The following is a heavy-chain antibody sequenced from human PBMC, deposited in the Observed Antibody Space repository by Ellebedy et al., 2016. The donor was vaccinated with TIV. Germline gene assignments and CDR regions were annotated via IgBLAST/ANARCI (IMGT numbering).Heavy chain of an antibody. J-gene: IGHJ6*03. CDR1: GGSFSGYY. D-gene: IGHD3-10*01. CDR2: INHSGST. V-gene: IGHV4-34*01. CDR3: ARKYYYDSGSYWGSYYYYYYMDV. Sequence: SETLSLTXAVSGGSFSGYYWSWIRQPPGKGLEWIWEINHSGSTNYNPSPKSRVTISVDTSKNQFSLKLSSVTAADTAVYYCARKYYYDSGSYWGSYYYYYYMDVWGKGTTVTVSS.